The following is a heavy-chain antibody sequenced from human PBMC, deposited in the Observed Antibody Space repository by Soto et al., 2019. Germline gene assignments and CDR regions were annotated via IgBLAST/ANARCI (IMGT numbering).Heavy chain of an antibody. D-gene: IGHD6-13*01. CDR2: ISAYNGDT. CDR3: ARGVAAVQVVDY. J-gene: IGHJ4*02. V-gene: IGHV1-18*01. Sequence: ASVKVSCKASGYTFTSYGISWVRRAPGQGLEWMGWISAYNGDTNYAQKLQGRVTMTTDTPTNTAYMELRSLRSDDTAVYYCARGVAAVQVVDYWGQGTLVTVSS. CDR1: GYTFTSYG.